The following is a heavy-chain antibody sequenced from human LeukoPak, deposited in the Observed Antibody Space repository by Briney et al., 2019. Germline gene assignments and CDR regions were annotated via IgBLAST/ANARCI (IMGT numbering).Heavy chain of an antibody. D-gene: IGHD6-19*01. CDR3: ATAVAGTLRSAFDI. CDR1: GFTFSNAW. V-gene: IGHV3-48*04. Sequence: GGSLRLSCAASGFTFSNAWMSWVRQAPGKGLEWLSYISSSSSTIYYADSVKGRFTISRDNAKNSLYLQMNSLRAEDTAVYYCATAVAGTLRSAFDIWGQGTMVTVSS. CDR2: ISSSSSTI. J-gene: IGHJ3*02.